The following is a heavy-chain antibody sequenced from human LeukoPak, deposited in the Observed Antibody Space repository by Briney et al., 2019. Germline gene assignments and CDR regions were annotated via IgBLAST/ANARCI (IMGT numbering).Heavy chain of an antibody. D-gene: IGHD5-18*01. CDR1: GFTFDDYA. CDR3: ARDRVQLWLGSYYYYGMDV. CDR2: ISWNSGSI. Sequence: PGRSLRLSCAASGFTFDDYAMHWVRQAPGKGLEWVSGISWNSGSIGYADSVKGRFTISRDNAKNSLYLQMNSLRAEDTAVYYCARDRVQLWLGSYYYYGMDVWGQGTTVTVSS. V-gene: IGHV3-9*01. J-gene: IGHJ6*02.